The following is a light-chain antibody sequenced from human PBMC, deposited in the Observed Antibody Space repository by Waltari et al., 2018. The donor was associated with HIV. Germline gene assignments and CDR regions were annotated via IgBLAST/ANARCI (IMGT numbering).Light chain of an antibody. CDR3: QKYNSALLA. CDR1: QGISNY. CDR2: AAS. V-gene: IGKV1-27*01. Sequence: DIQMTQSPSSLSASVGDRVTITCRVSQGISNYLAWYQQKPGKVPKLLIYAASTLQSGVPSRFSGSGSGTDFTLTISSLQPEDVATYYCQKYNSALLAFGPGTKVDIK. J-gene: IGKJ3*01.